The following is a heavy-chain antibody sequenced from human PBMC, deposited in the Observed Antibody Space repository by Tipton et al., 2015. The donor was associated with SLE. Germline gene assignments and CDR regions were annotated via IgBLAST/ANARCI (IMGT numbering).Heavy chain of an antibody. J-gene: IGHJ4*02. CDR2: VYDSGIT. Sequence: LSLTCTVSGGSASSTTYYWGCIRQSPGKGLEWIGSVYDSGITYYSPSLKSRVTISVDTSNNQFSLELSSVTAADTAVYYCALSMTAASGPFDYWGQGILVTVS. CDR3: ALSMTAASGPFDY. V-gene: IGHV4-39*07. D-gene: IGHD6-13*01. CDR1: GGSASSTTYY.